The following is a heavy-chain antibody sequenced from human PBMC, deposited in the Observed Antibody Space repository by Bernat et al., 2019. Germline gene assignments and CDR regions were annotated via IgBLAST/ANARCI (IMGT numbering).Heavy chain of an antibody. V-gene: IGHV3-21*01. CDR2: ISSSSSYV. D-gene: IGHD5-24*01. CDR3: ARDKREGAFDI. CDR1: GFTFSSYS. Sequence: EVQLVESGGGLVKPGGSLRLSCAASGFTFSSYSMNWVRQAPGKGLEWVSSISSSSSYVYYADSVKGRFTISRDNAKNSLYLQMNSLRAEDTAVYYCARDKREGAFDIWGQGTMVTVSS. J-gene: IGHJ3*02.